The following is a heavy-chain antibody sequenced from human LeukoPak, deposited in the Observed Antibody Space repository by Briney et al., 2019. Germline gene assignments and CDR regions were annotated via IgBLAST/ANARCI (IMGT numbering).Heavy chain of an antibody. CDR2: IYYSGST. CDR1: GGSVSSGNYY. V-gene: IGHV4-61*01. CDR3: ARLVGASKEDY. Sequence: SETLSLTCTVSGGSVSSGNYYWSWIRQPPGKGLEWIGYIYYSGSTNYNPSLKSRVTISIDTSKNQFSLKLSSVTAADTAVYYCARLVGASKEDYWGQGTLVTVSS. D-gene: IGHD1-26*01. J-gene: IGHJ4*02.